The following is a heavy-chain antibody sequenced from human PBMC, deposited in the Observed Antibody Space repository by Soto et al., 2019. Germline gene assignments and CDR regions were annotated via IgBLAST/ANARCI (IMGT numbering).Heavy chain of an antibody. D-gene: IGHD3-3*01. CDR3: AKLEWLEFGGDY. V-gene: IGHV3-23*01. Sequence: EVHLLESGGGVVQPGKSLKISYAAFGLEFRDYPMTWVRQPPGQGLEWVSGISASGEKPYYADSVKGRFTISRDNSKNTLSLQMNSLRVEDMGIYNSAKLEWLEFGGDYWGQGTLVTVSS. J-gene: IGHJ4*02. CDR1: GLEFRDYP. CDR2: ISASGEKP.